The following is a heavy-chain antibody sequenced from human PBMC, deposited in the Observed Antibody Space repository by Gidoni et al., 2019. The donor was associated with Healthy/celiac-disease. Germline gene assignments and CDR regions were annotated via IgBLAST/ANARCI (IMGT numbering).Heavy chain of an antibody. J-gene: IGHJ4*02. CDR1: GFPLSSYA. D-gene: IGHD5-18*01. CDR3: AKVDTAMALLY. V-gene: IGHV3-23*01. CDR2: MSVSGGST. Sequence: EVQLLESGGALVQPGGSLRLSCAASGFPLSSYAMSWVRQAPGKGLEWVSAMSVSGGSTYYADSVKGRFTISRDNSKNTLYLQMNSLRAEDTAVYYCAKVDTAMALLYWGQGTLVTVSS.